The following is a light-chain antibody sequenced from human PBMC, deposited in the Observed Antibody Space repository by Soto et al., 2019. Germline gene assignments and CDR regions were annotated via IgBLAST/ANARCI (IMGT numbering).Light chain of an antibody. CDR2: GAS. J-gene: IGKJ4*01. Sequence: EIVMTQSPATLSVSPGERATLSCRASQSLSSNLAWYQQKPGQAPRLLIYGASTRATGIPDRFSGSRSGAEFTLTINSLQSEDFAVYYCQPYNNWPLTFGGGTKVDIK. CDR1: QSLSSN. V-gene: IGKV3D-15*01. CDR3: QPYNNWPLT.